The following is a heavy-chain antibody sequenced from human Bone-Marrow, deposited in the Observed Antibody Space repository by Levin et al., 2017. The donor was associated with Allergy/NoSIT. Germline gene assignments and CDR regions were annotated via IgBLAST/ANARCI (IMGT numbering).Heavy chain of an antibody. Sequence: GGSLRLSCAASGFTVSSNYMSWVRQAPGKGLEWVSVIYSGGSTYYADSAKGRFTISRDNSKNTLYLQMNSMRAEDTGVYYCARDYYDSSGYYFSDAFDIWGQGTMVTVSS. J-gene: IGHJ3*02. CDR1: GFTVSSNY. CDR3: ARDYYDSSGYYFSDAFDI. CDR2: IYSGGST. V-gene: IGHV3-53*01. D-gene: IGHD3-22*01.